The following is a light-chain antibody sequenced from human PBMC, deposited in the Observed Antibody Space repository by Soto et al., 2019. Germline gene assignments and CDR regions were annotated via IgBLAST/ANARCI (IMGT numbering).Light chain of an antibody. CDR2: LSSDGSH. CDR3: HTWGTGIQV. CDR1: SGHSSYA. V-gene: IGLV4-69*01. J-gene: IGLJ3*02. Sequence: QPVLTQSPSASASLGASVKLTCTLSSGHSSYAIAWHQQQPEKGPRYLMRLSSDGSHSKGDGIPDRFSGSSSGAERYLTISSLQSEDEADYYCHTWGTGIQVFGGGTKLTVL.